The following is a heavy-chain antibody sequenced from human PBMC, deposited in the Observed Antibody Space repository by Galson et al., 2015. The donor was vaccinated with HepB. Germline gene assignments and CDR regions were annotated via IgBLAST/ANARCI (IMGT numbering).Heavy chain of an antibody. CDR2: IYPGDSDT. CDR3: ARTRLPGIAAAARDY. D-gene: IGHD6-13*01. Sequence: QSGAEVKKPGESLKISCKGSGYSFTSYWIGWVRQMPGKGLEWMGIIYPGDSDTRYCPSFQGQITISADKSISTAYLQWSSLKASDTAMYYCARTRLPGIAAAARDYWSQGTLVTVSS. V-gene: IGHV5-51*01. CDR1: GYSFTSYW. J-gene: IGHJ4*02.